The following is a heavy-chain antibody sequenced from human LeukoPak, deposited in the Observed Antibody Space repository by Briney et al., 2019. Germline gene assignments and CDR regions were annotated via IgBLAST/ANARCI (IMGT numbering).Heavy chain of an antibody. Sequence: SETLSLTCTVSGGSISSYYWSWIRQPPGKGLEWIGYIYYSGSTNYNPSLKSRVPISVDTSKNQFSLKLSSVTAADTAVYYCARGYSSGWRGYFDYWGQGTLVTVSS. D-gene: IGHD6-19*01. CDR2: IYYSGST. CDR1: GGSISSYY. V-gene: IGHV4-59*01. CDR3: ARGYSSGWRGYFDY. J-gene: IGHJ4*02.